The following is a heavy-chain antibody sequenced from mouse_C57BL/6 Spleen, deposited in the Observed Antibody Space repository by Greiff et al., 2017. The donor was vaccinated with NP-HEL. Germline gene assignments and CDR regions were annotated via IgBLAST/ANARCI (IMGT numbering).Heavy chain of an antibody. CDR1: GYTFTDYN. J-gene: IGHJ4*01. CDR3: AYDYGYAMDY. V-gene: IGHV1-22*01. D-gene: IGHD2-4*01. CDR2: INPNNGGT. Sequence: EVQLQQSGPELVKPGASVKMSCKASGYTFTDYNMHWVKQSHGKSLEWIGYINPNNGGTSYNQKCKGKATLTVNKSSSTAYMELRSLTSEDSAVYYCAYDYGYAMDYWGQGTSVTVSS.